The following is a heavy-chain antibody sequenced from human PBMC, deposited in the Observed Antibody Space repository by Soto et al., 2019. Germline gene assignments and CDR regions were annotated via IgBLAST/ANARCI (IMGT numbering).Heavy chain of an antibody. J-gene: IGHJ4*02. CDR3: EKAISGYYAPSDY. V-gene: IGHV3-23*01. D-gene: IGHD3-22*01. Sequence: PGGSLRLSCAASGFTFSSFAMSWVRQAPGKGLEWVSVISESGGSTYYADSVKGRFTISRGNSKSMLYLQMNSLRGDDTAIYYCEKAISGYYAPSDYWGQGTQVTVSS. CDR2: ISESGGST. CDR1: GFTFSSFA.